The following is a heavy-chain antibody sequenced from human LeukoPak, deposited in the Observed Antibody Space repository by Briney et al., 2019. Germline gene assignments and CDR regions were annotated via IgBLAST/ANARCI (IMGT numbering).Heavy chain of an antibody. CDR2: IYNSGST. J-gene: IGHJ4*02. D-gene: IGHD3-22*01. CDR1: GGSISSGGYY. V-gene: IGHV4-31*03. Sequence: SGTLSLTCTVSGGSISSGGYYWSWIRQHPGKGLEWIGYIYNSGSTSYNPSLKSRVTISADTSKNQFSLKLSSVTAEDTAVYYCAKTPASGYLFDYWGQGTLVTVSS. CDR3: AKTPASGYLFDY.